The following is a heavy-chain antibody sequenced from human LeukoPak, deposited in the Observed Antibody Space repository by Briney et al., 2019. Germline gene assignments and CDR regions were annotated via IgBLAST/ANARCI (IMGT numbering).Heavy chain of an antibody. D-gene: IGHD3-16*01. Sequence: PGGSLRLSCAASGFTFSNYAMSWVRQAPGRGLEWVSAIGGSGGSTYYADSVKGRFTIPRDNSKNTLYLQMNSLRADDTAVYYCAREGWGGSDYWGQGTLVTVSS. CDR3: AREGWGGSDY. CDR1: GFTFSNYA. CDR2: IGGSGGST. J-gene: IGHJ4*02. V-gene: IGHV3-23*01.